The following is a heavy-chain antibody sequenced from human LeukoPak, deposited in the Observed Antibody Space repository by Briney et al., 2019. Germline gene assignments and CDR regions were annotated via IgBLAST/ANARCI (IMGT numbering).Heavy chain of an antibody. CDR2: MNPNSGNT. CDR3: ARSHRSLYEPNAFDI. J-gene: IGHJ3*02. Sequence: GASVKVSCKASGYTFTSYDINWVRQATGQGLEWMGWMNPNSGNTGYAQKFQGRVTITRNTSISTAYMELSSLRSEDTAVYYCARSHRSLYEPNAFDIWGQGTMVTVSS. CDR1: GYTFTSYD. D-gene: IGHD1-14*01. V-gene: IGHV1-8*03.